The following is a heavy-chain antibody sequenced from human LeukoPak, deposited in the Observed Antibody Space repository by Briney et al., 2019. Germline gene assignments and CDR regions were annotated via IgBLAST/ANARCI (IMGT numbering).Heavy chain of an antibody. V-gene: IGHV3-74*01. Sequence: GGSLRLSCAASGFTFSSYWMHWVRQAPGKGLVWVSRINSDGSSTSYADSVKGRFTISRDNAENTLYLQMNSLRAEDTAVYYCARVSVLRFLGFSMDVWGKGTTVTVSS. CDR2: INSDGSST. J-gene: IGHJ6*03. D-gene: IGHD3-3*01. CDR1: GFTFSSYW. CDR3: ARVSVLRFLGFSMDV.